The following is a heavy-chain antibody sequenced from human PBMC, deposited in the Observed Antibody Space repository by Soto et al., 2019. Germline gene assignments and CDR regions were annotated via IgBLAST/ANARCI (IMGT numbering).Heavy chain of an antibody. D-gene: IGHD3-3*01. Sequence: QVQLVQSGAEVKKPGASVKVSCKASGYTFTSYYMHWVRQAPGQGLEWMGVINPSGGTTNYPQKFQGRVTMTRDTSTSTVYMELSSLRSEDTAVYYCARDLGDFWSDFDYWGQGTLVTVSS. CDR3: ARDLGDFWSDFDY. CDR2: INPSGGTT. CDR1: GYTFTSYY. V-gene: IGHV1-46*01. J-gene: IGHJ4*02.